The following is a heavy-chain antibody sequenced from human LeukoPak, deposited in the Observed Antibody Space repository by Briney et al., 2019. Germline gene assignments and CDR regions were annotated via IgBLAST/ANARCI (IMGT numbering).Heavy chain of an antibody. V-gene: IGHV4-59*01. CDR2: IYYSGST. D-gene: IGHD3-22*01. CDR1: GGSISSYY. J-gene: IGHJ4*02. CDR3: AREKAGIVVVAN. Sequence: SETLSLTCTVSGGSISSYYWSWIRQPPGKGLEWIGYIYYSGSTNYNPSLKSRVTISVDTSKNQFSLKLSSVTAADTAVYYCAREKAGIVVVANWGQGTLVTVSS.